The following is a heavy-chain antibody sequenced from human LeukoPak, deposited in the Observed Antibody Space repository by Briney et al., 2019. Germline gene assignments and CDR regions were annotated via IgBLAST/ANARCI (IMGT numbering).Heavy chain of an antibody. CDR2: ISWNSGSI. CDR1: GFTFDDYA. Sequence: GGSLRLSCAASGFTFDDYAMHWVRQAPGKGLEWVSGISWNSGSIGYADSVKGRFTISRDNAKNSLYLQMNSLRAEDTAVYYCARSFDGQPDYWGQGTLVTVSS. CDR3: ARSFDGQPDY. D-gene: IGHD2/OR15-2a*01. J-gene: IGHJ4*02. V-gene: IGHV3-9*01.